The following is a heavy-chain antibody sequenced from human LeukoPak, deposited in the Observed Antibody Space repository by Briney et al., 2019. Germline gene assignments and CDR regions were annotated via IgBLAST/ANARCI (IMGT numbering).Heavy chain of an antibody. V-gene: IGHV3-9*01. Sequence: GRSLRLSCAASGFTFDDYAMHWVRQAPGKGLEWVSGISWNSGSIGYADSVKGRFTISRDNAKNSLYLQMNSLRAEDTALYYCAKGVRSSEYEGFDYWGQGTLVIVSS. CDR2: ISWNSGSI. CDR3: AKGVRSSEYEGFDY. CDR1: GFTFDDYA. D-gene: IGHD6-13*01. J-gene: IGHJ4*02.